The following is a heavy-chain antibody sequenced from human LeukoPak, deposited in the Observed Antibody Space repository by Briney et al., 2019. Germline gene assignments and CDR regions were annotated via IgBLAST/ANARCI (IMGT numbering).Heavy chain of an antibody. D-gene: IGHD2/OR15-2a*01. Sequence: GGSLRLSCAASGFTFSSYGMHWVRQAPGKGLEWVALIWYDGSNKYYADSVKGRLTIFRDNSKNTLYLQMNSLRAEDTAVYYCAREGPRGNSQFDYWGQGTLVTVSP. CDR3: AREGPRGNSQFDY. CDR2: IWYDGSNK. V-gene: IGHV3-33*01. J-gene: IGHJ4*02. CDR1: GFTFSSYG.